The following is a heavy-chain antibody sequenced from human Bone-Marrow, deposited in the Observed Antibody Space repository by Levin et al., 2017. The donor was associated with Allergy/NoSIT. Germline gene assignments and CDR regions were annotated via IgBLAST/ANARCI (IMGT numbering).Heavy chain of an antibody. CDR2: ISYDGSNK. V-gene: IGHV3-30*18. Sequence: GESLKISCAASGFTFSSYGMHWVRQAPGKGLEWVAVISYDGSNKYYADSVKGRFTISRDNSKNTLYLQMNSLRAEDTAVYYCAKDNGYSSEATISYYYYYMDVWGKGTTVTVSS. CDR3: AKDNGYSSEATISYYYYYMDV. J-gene: IGHJ6*03. CDR1: GFTFSSYG. D-gene: IGHD5-12*01.